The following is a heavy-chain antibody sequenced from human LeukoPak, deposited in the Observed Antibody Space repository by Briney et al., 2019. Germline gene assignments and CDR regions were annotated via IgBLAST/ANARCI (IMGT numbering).Heavy chain of an antibody. D-gene: IGHD3-9*01. CDR3: AAYDILTGYPLDY. J-gene: IGHJ4*02. CDR2: IYHSGST. Sequence: SETLSLTCAVSGGSISSSNWWSWVRQPPGKGLEWIGEIYHSGSTNYNPSLKSRVTISVDKSKNQFSLKLSSVTAADTAVYYCAAYDILTGYPLDYWGQGTLVTVSS. V-gene: IGHV4-4*02. CDR1: GGSISSSNW.